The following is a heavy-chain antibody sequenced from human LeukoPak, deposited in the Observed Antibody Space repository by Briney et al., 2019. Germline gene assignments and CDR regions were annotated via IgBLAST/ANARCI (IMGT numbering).Heavy chain of an antibody. J-gene: IGHJ4*02. Sequence: GGSLRLSCAASGFTFSSYWMHWVRQAPGKGLLWVSRINSDGSSTSYADSVKGRFTISRDNAKNTLYLQMNSLRAEDTAVYYCARGGDSHYWGQGTLVTVSS. V-gene: IGHV3-74*01. CDR2: INSDGSST. D-gene: IGHD2-21*02. CDR1: GFTFSSYW. CDR3: ARGGDSHY.